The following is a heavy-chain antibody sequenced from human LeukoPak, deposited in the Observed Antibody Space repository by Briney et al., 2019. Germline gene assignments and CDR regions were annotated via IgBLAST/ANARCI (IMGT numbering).Heavy chain of an antibody. CDR2: IKEDGSEK. J-gene: IGHJ4*02. D-gene: IGHD1-14*01. V-gene: IGHV3-7*01. CDR1: GFIFNKYW. Sequence: GGSLRLSCTAAGFIFNKYWMSWVRQTTGKGLECVAKIKEDGSEKHYVDSVKGRFTISRDNAQNSLYLQMNSLRVEDTAVYYCAKGSGVLPPTTYLVHWGQGTLVTVSS. CDR3: AKGSGVLPPTTYLVH.